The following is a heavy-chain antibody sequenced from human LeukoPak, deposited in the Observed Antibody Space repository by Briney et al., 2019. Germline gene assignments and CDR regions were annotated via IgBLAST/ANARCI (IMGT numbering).Heavy chain of an antibody. D-gene: IGHD3-10*01. CDR1: GYTFTGYY. V-gene: IGHV1-18*04. J-gene: IGHJ3*02. Sequence: GASVKVSCKASGYTFTGYYMHWVRQAPGQGLEWMGWISAYNGHTNYAQKLQGRVTMTTDTSTRTAYMELRSLRSDNTAVYYCARVVTMVRGVIALQAFDIWGQGTVVTVSS. CDR2: ISAYNGHT. CDR3: ARVVTMVRGVIALQAFDI.